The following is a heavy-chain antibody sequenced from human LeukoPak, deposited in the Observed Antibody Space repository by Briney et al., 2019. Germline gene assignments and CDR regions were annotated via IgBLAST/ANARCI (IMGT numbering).Heavy chain of an antibody. Sequence: PGGSLRLSCAVSGLTFSDYRMIWVRQAPEKRLEWVAVTAGADDVIQYADSVKGRFTISTDNSKNTVNLQMNSLRAEDTALYYCAGGQMFTSGGFDDWGQGTLVTVSS. J-gene: IGHJ4*02. CDR2: TAGADDVI. CDR3: AGGQMFTSGGFDD. V-gene: IGHV3-53*01. CDR1: GLTFSDYR. D-gene: IGHD6-19*01.